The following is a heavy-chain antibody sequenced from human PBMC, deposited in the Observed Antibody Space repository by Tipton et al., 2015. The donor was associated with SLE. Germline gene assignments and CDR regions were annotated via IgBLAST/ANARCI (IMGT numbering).Heavy chain of an antibody. J-gene: IGHJ4*02. CDR3: AREVYCGGDCYSGGIDY. Sequence: TLSLTCTVSGGSISSHYWSWIRQPAGKGLEWIGYIYTSGSTNYNPSLKSRVTISVDTSKNQFSLKLSSVTAADTAVYYCAREVYCGGDCYSGGIDYWGQGTLVTVSS. V-gene: IGHV4-4*09. CDR2: IYTSGST. D-gene: IGHD2-21*02. CDR1: GGSISSHY.